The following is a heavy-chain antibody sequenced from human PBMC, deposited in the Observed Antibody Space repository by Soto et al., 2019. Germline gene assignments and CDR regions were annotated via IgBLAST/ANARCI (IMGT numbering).Heavy chain of an antibody. CDR3: ARLGRAVSSYYFDF. J-gene: IGHJ4*02. Sequence: EVQLVESGGGLVQPGGSLRLSCAASGFTFSSYAMHWVRQAPGKGLEYVSAISSNGGSTYYANSVKGRFTISRDNSKNTLYLQMGSLRAEDMAVYYCARLGRAVSSYYFDFWGQGTLVTVSS. CDR2: ISSNGGST. CDR1: GFTFSSYA. V-gene: IGHV3-64*01. D-gene: IGHD7-27*01.